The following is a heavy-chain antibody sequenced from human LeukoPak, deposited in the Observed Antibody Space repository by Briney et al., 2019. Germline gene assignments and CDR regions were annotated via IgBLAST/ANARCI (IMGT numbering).Heavy chain of an antibody. D-gene: IGHD3-10*01. V-gene: IGHV3-9*03. CDR2: ISWNSGSI. CDR3: AKGIDAFEI. Sequence: GGSLRLSCAASGFTFDDYAMHWVRQAPGKGLEWVSGISWNSGSIGYADSVKGRFTISRDNAKNSLYLQMNSLRAEDMALYYCAKGIDAFEIWGQGTMVTVSS. J-gene: IGHJ3*02. CDR1: GFTFDDYA.